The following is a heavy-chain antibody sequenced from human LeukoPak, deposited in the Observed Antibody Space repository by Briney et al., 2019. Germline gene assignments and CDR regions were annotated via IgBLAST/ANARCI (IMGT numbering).Heavy chain of an antibody. V-gene: IGHV4-34*01. CDR3: ARGWVLRPFDY. J-gene: IGHJ4*02. D-gene: IGHD2-15*01. CDR1: GGSFSGYY. CDR2: INHSGST. Sequence: SETPSLTCAVYGGSFSGYYWSWIRQPPGKGLEWIGEINHSGSTNYNPSLKSRVTISVDTSKNQFSLKLSSVTAADTAVYYCARGWVLRPFDYWGQGTLVTVSS.